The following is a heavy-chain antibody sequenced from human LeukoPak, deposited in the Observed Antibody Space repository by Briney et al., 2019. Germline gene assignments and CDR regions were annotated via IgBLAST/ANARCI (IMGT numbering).Heavy chain of an antibody. V-gene: IGHV1-8*01. D-gene: IGHD6-19*01. Sequence: ASVKVSCKASRYTFTSYDINWVRQATGQGLEWMGWMNPNRGNTGYAQKFQGRVTMTRNTSISTAYMELSSLRSEDPAVYYCARGRRVAGIGYYWGQGTLVTVSS. CDR1: RYTFTSYD. J-gene: IGHJ4*02. CDR2: MNPNRGNT. CDR3: ARGRRVAGIGYY.